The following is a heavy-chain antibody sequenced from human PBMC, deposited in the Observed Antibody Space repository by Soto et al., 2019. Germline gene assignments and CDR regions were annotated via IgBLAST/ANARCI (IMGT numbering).Heavy chain of an antibody. CDR1: GGYISGYY. CDR2: IYYNGAT. J-gene: IGHJ5*02. D-gene: IGHD2-2*01. Sequence: SETLSLTCTVSGGYISGYYWSWIRQPPGKGLEWIGFIYYNGATRYNPSLMSRVTISVDRSKNQFSLKLSSVTAADTAVYYCGRVPDRWGQGTLVTVSS. V-gene: IGHV4-59*12. CDR3: GRVPDR.